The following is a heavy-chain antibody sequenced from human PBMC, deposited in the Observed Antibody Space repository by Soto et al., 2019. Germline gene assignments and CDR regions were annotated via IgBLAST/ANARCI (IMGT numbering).Heavy chain of an antibody. D-gene: IGHD4-17*01. CDR1: GYTFTKFH. CDR3: GKDRWGDYANWFDP. J-gene: IGHJ5*02. Sequence: VKVSCKASGYTFTKFHIHWVRQAPGQGLEWMGMIDPSGGVTRDAQRFQGRITMTSDTSTSSVYMELRGLTSEDTAVYYCGKDRWGDYANWFDPWGQGTLVTVSS. CDR2: IDPSGGVT. V-gene: IGHV1-46*01.